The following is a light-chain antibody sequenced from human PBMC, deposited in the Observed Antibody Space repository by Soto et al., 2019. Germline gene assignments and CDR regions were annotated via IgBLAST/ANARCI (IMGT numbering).Light chain of an antibody. V-gene: IGKV1-39*01. CDR3: QQSYSTLGT. Sequence: DIPMTQSPSSLSASVGDRVTITCRASQSISSYLNWYQQKPGKAPKLLIYAASSLQSGVPSRFSGSGSGTDFTLTISSLQPEDFATYYCQQSYSTLGTFGGGTKVDIK. J-gene: IGKJ4*01. CDR2: AAS. CDR1: QSISSY.